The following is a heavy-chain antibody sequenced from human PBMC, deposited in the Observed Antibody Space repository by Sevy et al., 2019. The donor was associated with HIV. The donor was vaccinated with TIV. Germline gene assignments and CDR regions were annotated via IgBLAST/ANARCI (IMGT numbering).Heavy chain of an antibody. D-gene: IGHD3-22*01. CDR3: ARGSNYYDSQTPFDY. J-gene: IGHJ4*02. Sequence: GGSLRLSCEASGFTFSSYWMSRVRQAPGKGLEWVANIKQDGSEKYYVDSVKGRFTISRDNAKKSLYLQMNSLRAEDTAVYYCARGSNYYDSQTPFDYWGQGTLVTVSS. CDR1: GFTFSSYW. CDR2: IKQDGSEK. V-gene: IGHV3-7*03.